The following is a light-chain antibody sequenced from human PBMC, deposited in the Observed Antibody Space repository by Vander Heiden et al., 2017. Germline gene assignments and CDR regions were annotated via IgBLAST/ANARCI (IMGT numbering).Light chain of an antibody. Sequence: DIVMTQSPDSLAASLGERATINCKSSQSVLYSTNNKNYLARHQQNPGQPPKLLISCASTRETGVPDRFSGSGSWTDFTLTISSLQAEDVAVYYCQQYYSTPQTFGQGTKVEIK. CDR1: QSVLYSTNNKNY. J-gene: IGKJ1*01. V-gene: IGKV4-1*01. CDR2: CAS. CDR3: QQYYSTPQT.